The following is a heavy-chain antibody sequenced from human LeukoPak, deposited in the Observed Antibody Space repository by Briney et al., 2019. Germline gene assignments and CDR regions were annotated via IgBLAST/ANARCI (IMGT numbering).Heavy chain of an antibody. Sequence: ASVTVSCNASGYNFVDYYMLWVRQASGQGLEWMGWVSPNSCDTNYAQKFQGRVSMTRDTSINTVYLELSGLRSDDTAVYYCAFGMTGTLLFEYWGQGTLVTVSS. CDR1: GYNFVDYY. V-gene: IGHV1-2*02. CDR3: AFGMTGTLLFEY. J-gene: IGHJ4*02. CDR2: VSPNSCDT. D-gene: IGHD3-9*01.